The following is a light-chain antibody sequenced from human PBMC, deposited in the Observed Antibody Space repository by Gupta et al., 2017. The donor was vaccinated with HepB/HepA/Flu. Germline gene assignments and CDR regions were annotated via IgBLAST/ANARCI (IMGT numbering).Light chain of an antibody. J-gene: IGKJ2*01. CDR1: QTLLNSDGSR. V-gene: IGKV2-28*01. Sequence: DIVMTQSPLSLRVTPGEQASVSCRSSQTLLNSDGSRLDWYLQKPGQAPRLLIYLGSNRASGVSDRLSGSGSGTDFTLNISRVEADDVGVYYCMQSVQTPYTFGQGTKLEIK. CDR2: LGS. CDR3: MQSVQTPYT.